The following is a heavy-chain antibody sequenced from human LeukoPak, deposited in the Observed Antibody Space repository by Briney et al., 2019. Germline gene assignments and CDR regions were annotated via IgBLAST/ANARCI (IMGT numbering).Heavy chain of an antibody. Sequence: GESLKISCKGSGYTFTTYWPSWLRQMPGKGLEWMGRIDPIDSYTYYSPSFQGHVTISVDKSISTAYLQWNSLQASDTAMYYCARPAPDSSLFHIWGQGTMVTVSS. J-gene: IGHJ3*02. D-gene: IGHD3-22*01. CDR3: ARPAPDSSLFHI. CDR1: GYTFTTYW. CDR2: IDPIDSYT. V-gene: IGHV5-10-1*01.